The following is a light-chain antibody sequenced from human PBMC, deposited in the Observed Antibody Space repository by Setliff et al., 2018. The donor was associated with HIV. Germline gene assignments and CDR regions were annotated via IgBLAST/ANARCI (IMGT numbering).Light chain of an antibody. CDR1: SREVGGYNL. J-gene: IGLJ1*01. Sequence: QSVLTQPASVSGSPGQSITISCTGTSREVGGYNLVSWYQQQPGKAPKLMIYQASKRPSGVSNRFSGSKSGNTASLTISGLQSEDEADYYCCSNTSSNTYVFGTGTKVTVL. V-gene: IGLV2-14*02. CDR2: QAS. CDR3: CSNTSSNTYV.